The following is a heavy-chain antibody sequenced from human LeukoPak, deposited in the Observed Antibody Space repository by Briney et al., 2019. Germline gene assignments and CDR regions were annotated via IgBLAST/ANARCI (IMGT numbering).Heavy chain of an antibody. CDR3: ATMPPSGAHNSLDH. J-gene: IGHJ5*02. CDR1: GFTFNKYN. V-gene: IGHV3-21*01. D-gene: IGHD2-2*01. Sequence: GGSLRLSCAASGFTFNKYNMSWVRQAPGKGLEWVSSISISSRYIYYADSVKGRFTISRDNAKNSQYLQMNSLGAEDTAVYYCATMPPSGAHNSLDHWGQGTLVPVST. CDR2: ISISSRYI.